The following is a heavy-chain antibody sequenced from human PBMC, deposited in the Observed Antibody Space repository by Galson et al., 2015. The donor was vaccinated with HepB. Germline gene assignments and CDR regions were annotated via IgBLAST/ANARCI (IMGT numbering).Heavy chain of an antibody. J-gene: IGHJ6*03. CDR3: ARGILRARSSPYYYYYYMDV. V-gene: IGHV1-69*13. D-gene: IGHD6-6*01. CDR1: GGTFSSYA. CDR2: IIPIFGTA. Sequence: SVKVSCKASGGTFSSYAISWVRQAPGQGFEWMGGIIPIFGTANYAQKFQGRVTITADESTSTAYMELSSLRSEDTAVYYCARGILRARSSPYYYYYYMDVWGKGTTVTVSS.